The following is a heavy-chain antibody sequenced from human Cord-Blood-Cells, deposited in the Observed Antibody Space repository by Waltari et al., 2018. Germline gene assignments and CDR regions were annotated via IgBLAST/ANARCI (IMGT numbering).Heavy chain of an antibody. CDR3: AKGKAVGGSSWFPDY. Sequence: EVQLVESGGGLVQPGRSLRLSCAASGFTFDAYAMPWVAQAPGKGLEWVSGISWNSGSIGYADSVKGRFTISRDNAKNSLYLQMNSLRAEDTALYYCAKGKAVGGSSWFPDYWGQGTLVTVSS. D-gene: IGHD6-13*01. CDR1: GFTFDAYA. J-gene: IGHJ4*02. CDR2: ISWNSGSI. V-gene: IGHV3-9*01.